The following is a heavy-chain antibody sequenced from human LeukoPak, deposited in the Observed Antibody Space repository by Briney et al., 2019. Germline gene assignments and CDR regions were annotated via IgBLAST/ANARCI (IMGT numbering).Heavy chain of an antibody. V-gene: IGHV4-34*01. CDR2: INHSGST. J-gene: IGHJ6*03. CDR1: GGSFSGYY. D-gene: IGHD5-18*01. CDR3: LRGGYGYGYLRRYYYWDV. Sequence: SETLSLTCAVYGGSFSGYYWSWVRQPPGKGLEWIGEINHSGSTNYNPSLKNRVTISIETSKKQFFLKPSSVNAAEQRGCYCLRGGYGYGYLRRYYYWDVWVKGRTVSVCS.